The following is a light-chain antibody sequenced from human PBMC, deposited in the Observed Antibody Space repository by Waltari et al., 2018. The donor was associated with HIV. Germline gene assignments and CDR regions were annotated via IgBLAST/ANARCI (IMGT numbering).Light chain of an antibody. CDR1: SSDVGGYNY. J-gene: IGLJ3*02. CDR3: SSYAGSNNWV. Sequence: QSALTQPPSASGSPGQSVTISCTGTSSDVGGYNYVPWYQQHPGKAPKLMIYEVSKRPSGVPDRFSGSKSGNTASLTVSGLQAEDEADYYCSSYAGSNNWVFGGGTKLIVL. CDR2: EVS. V-gene: IGLV2-8*01.